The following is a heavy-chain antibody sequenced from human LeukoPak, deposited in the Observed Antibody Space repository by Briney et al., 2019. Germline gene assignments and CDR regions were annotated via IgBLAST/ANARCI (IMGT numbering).Heavy chain of an antibody. V-gene: IGHV3-53*01. J-gene: IGHJ4*02. CDR3: ARWRRGGWSLDY. CDR2: IYSGGST. Sequence: GGSLRLSCAASGFTVSSNYMTWVRQAPGKGLERVSHIYSGGSTYYADSVKGRFTISRDNSKNALYVQMNSLRAEDTAVYYCARWRRGGWSLDYWGQGTLVTVSS. D-gene: IGHD6-19*01. CDR1: GFTVSSNY.